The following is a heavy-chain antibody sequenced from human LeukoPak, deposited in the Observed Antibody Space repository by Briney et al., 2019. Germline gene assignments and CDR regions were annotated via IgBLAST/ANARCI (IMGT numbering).Heavy chain of an antibody. V-gene: IGHV3-48*04. CDR1: GFTFSTYN. J-gene: IGHJ4*02. CDR3: VLGGYDSPYLGFDY. CDR2: ITSNINTI. Sequence: GGSLRLSCAASGFTFSTYNMNWVRQAPGKGLEWLAYITSNINTIYYADSVKGRFTISRDNAKNSLYLQMNSLRAEDTAVYYCVLGGYDSPYLGFDYWGQGTLVTVSS. D-gene: IGHD3-22*01.